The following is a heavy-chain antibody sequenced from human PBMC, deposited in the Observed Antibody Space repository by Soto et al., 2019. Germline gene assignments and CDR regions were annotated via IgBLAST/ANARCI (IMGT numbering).Heavy chain of an antibody. V-gene: IGHV5-51*01. Sequence: GESLKISCKGSGYFFSSQWIAWVRLMPGKGLEWMGIIHPGDSDTRYSPSFQGQVTISVDGSINTAYLQSRSLEASDTAVYYCASKGQNRDRTLAFWGQGSPVTVSS. CDR3: ASKGQNRDRTLAF. D-gene: IGHD1-1*01. J-gene: IGHJ1*01. CDR2: IHPGDSDT. CDR1: GYFFSSQW.